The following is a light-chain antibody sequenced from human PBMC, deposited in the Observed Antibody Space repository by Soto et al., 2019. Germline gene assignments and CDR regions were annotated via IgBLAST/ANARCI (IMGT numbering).Light chain of an antibody. CDR2: DAS. CDR1: QSVSSY. CDR3: QQRSN. V-gene: IGKV3-11*01. Sequence: EIVLTQSPATLSLSPGERATLSCRVSQSVSSYLAWYQQKPGQAPRLLIYDASNRATGIPARFSGSGSGTDFTLTISSLEPEDFAVDYCQQRSNFGGGTKVEIK. J-gene: IGKJ4*01.